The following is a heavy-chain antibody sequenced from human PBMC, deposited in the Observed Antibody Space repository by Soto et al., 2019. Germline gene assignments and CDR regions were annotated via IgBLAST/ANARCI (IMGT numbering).Heavy chain of an antibody. Sequence: GGSLRLSCSASEFTFSSYAMAWVRQAPGKGLEWVSGISGGGGSTYYADSVKGRLTISRDNSKNTLYLQLNSLRVEDTAVYYCAKSLMGHFDYWGQGTLVPVSS. CDR3: AKSLMGHFDY. V-gene: IGHV3-23*01. J-gene: IGHJ4*02. CDR1: EFTFSSYA. CDR2: ISGGGGST. D-gene: IGHD2-8*01.